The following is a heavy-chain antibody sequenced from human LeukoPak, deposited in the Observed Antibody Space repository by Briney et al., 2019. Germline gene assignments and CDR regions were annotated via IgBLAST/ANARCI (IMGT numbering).Heavy chain of an antibody. CDR3: TRVGYCDTTSCRTAFDI. CDR2: INTDGSST. Sequence: PGRSLRLSCAASGFTFDDYAMHWVRQAPGKGLEWVSRINTDGSSTSYADSVKGRFTISRDNAKNTLYLQMNSLKAEDTAVYFCTRVGYCDTTSCRTAFDIWGQGTMVTVSS. D-gene: IGHD2-2*01. CDR1: GFTFDDYA. V-gene: IGHV3-74*01. J-gene: IGHJ3*02.